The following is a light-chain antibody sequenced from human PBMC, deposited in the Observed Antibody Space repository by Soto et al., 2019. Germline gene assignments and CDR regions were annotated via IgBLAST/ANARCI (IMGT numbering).Light chain of an antibody. CDR1: SSNIGAGYD. CDR2: GNS. V-gene: IGLV1-40*01. CDR3: QSYDSSVV. Sequence: QSALTHPPSVSGAPGQRVPISCTGSSSNIGAGYDVHWYQQLPGTAPKLLIYGNSNRPSGVPDRFSGSKSGTSASLAITGLQSEDDDDYYCQSYDSSVVFGGGTKLTVL. J-gene: IGLJ2*01.